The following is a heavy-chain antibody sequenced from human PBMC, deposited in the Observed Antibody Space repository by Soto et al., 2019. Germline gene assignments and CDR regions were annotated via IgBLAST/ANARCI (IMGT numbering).Heavy chain of an antibody. CDR2: IYYSGST. D-gene: IGHD3-3*01. CDR3: ARPSSWSGYYPFATDTASDAFDI. CDR1: GGSISSYY. J-gene: IGHJ3*02. V-gene: IGHV4-59*08. Sequence: QVQLQESGPGLVKPSETLSLTCTVSGGSISSYYWSWIRQPPGKGLEWIGYIYYSGSTNYNPSLKRRVTISVDTSKNQFSLKLSSVTAADTAVYYCARPSSWSGYYPFATDTASDAFDIWGQGTMVTVSS.